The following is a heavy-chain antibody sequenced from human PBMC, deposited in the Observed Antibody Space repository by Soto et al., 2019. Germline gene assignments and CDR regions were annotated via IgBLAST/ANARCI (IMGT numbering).Heavy chain of an antibody. CDR2: ISSSSSYK. CDR1: GFTFSSYS. D-gene: IGHD3-22*01. J-gene: IGHJ4*02. V-gene: IGHV3-21*01. Sequence: GGSLRLSCAASGFTFSSYSMNWVRQAPGKGLEWVSSISSSSSYKYYADSVKGRFTISRDNAKNSLYLQMNSLRAEDTAVYYCASRLSRRYDSSGYSDYWGQGTLVTVSS. CDR3: ASRLSRRYDSSGYSDY.